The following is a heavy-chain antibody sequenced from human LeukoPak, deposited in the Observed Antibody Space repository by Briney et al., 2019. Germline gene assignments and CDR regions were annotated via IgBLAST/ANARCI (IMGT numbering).Heavy chain of an antibody. J-gene: IGHJ4*02. CDR1: GFTFSNFW. D-gene: IGHD1-26*01. CDR2: ISSSSSTI. V-gene: IGHV3-48*01. Sequence: PGGSLRLSCTASGFTFSNFWMGWVRQAPGKGLEWVSFISSSSSTIYYADSVKGRFTISRDNAKNSLYLQMNSLRAEDTAVYYCARDRSGSLWGQGTLVTVSS. CDR3: ARDRSGSL.